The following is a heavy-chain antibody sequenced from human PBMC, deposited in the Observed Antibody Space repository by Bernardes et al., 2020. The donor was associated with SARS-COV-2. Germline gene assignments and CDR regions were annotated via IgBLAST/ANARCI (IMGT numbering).Heavy chain of an antibody. Sequence: GGSLRLSCAASGFTFSDYYMSWIRQAPGKGLEWVSYISSSGSTIYYADSVKGRFTISRDNAKNSLYLQMNSLRAEDTAVYYCARDCYDSSTTPYYYGMDVWGQGTTVTVSS. V-gene: IGHV3-11*01. CDR2: ISSSGSTI. D-gene: IGHD5-12*01. CDR1: GFTFSDYY. CDR3: ARDCYDSSTTPYYYGMDV. J-gene: IGHJ6*02.